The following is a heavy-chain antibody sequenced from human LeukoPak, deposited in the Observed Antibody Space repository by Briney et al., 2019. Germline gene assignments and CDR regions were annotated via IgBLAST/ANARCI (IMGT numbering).Heavy chain of an antibody. CDR3: AKVGGSSLDFSPLPKLDAFDI. Sequence: GGSLRLSCAASGFIFSSYWMHWVRQAPGKGLEWVAVISYDGSSKYYADSVKGRFTISRDNSKNTLYLQMNSLRAEDTAVYYCAKVGGSSLDFSPLPKLDAFDIWGQGTMVTVSS. V-gene: IGHV3-30*18. J-gene: IGHJ3*02. D-gene: IGHD3-10*01. CDR2: ISYDGSSK. CDR1: GFIFSSYW.